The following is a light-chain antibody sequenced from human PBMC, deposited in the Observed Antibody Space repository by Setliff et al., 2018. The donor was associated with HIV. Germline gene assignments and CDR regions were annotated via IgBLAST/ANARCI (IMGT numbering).Light chain of an antibody. CDR1: SSDVGNYNL. V-gene: IGLV2-23*02. CDR2: EVS. Sequence: QSVLTQPASVSGSPGQSITISCTGTSSDVGNYNLVSWYQQHPGKAPKLMIYEVSKRPSGVSNRFSGSKSVNTASLTISGLQAEDEADYYCCSYAGSSTLFGGGTKVTVL. CDR3: CSYAGSSTL. J-gene: IGLJ2*01.